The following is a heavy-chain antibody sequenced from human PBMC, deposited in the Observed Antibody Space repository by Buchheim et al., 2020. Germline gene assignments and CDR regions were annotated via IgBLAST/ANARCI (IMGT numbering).Heavy chain of an antibody. D-gene: IGHD3-3*01. V-gene: IGHV3-33*01. CDR2: IWYDGSNK. CDR1: GFTFSSYG. CDR3: ARDKNFWSGYYYYYGMDV. J-gene: IGHJ6*02. Sequence: QVQLVESGGGVVQPGRSLRLSCAASGFTFSSYGMHWVRQAPGKGLEWVAVIWYDGSNKYYADSVKGRFTISRDNSKNPLYLQMNSLRAEDTAVYYCARDKNFWSGYYYYYGMDVWGQGTT.